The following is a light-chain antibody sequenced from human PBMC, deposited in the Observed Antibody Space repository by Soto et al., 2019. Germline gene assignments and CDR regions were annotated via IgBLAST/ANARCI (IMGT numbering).Light chain of an antibody. V-gene: IGKV1-5*03. CDR2: KAS. CDR1: QSISSW. J-gene: IGKJ1*01. Sequence: IQMTQPPSTLSASIGDRVTITCRASQSISSWLAWYQQKPGKAPKLLIYKASSLESGVPSRFSGSGSGTEFTLTISSLQPDDFATYYCQQYNSYTTFGQGTKVDIK. CDR3: QQYNSYTT.